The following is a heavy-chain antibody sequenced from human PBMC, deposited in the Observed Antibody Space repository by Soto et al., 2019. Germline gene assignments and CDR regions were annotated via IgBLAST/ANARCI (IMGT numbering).Heavy chain of an antibody. V-gene: IGHV4-31*03. Sequence: SETLSLTCTVSGDSLSNGAYYWSWIRLHPGKGLEWIGYIYHSGSTWYNPSLQSRATISLDTSKNQFSLTLTSVTDADTAVYYCATYCSSYRCYALYAMDVWGQGTTVTVSS. CDR3: ATYCSSYRCYALYAMDV. CDR2: IYHSGST. CDR1: GDSLSNGAYY. D-gene: IGHD2-2*01. J-gene: IGHJ6*02.